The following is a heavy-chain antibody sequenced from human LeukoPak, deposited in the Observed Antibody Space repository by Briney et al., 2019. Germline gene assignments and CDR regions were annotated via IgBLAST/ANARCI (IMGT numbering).Heavy chain of an antibody. D-gene: IGHD3-10*01. Sequence: ASVKVSCKASGYTFTSYDINWVRQATGQGLEWMGWMNPNSGNTGYAQKFQGRVTITRNTSISTAYMELSSLRSEDTAVYYCARGLYHYGSGSYDYWGQGTLVTVSS. J-gene: IGHJ4*02. CDR1: GYTFTSYD. CDR3: ARGLYHYGSGSYDY. CDR2: MNPNSGNT. V-gene: IGHV1-8*03.